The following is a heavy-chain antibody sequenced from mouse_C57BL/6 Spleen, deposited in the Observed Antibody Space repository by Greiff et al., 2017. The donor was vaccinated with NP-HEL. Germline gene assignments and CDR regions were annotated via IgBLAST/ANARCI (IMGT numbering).Heavy chain of an antibody. CDR1: GYTFTDYY. V-gene: IGHV1-76*01. CDR3: ARERALSVDYYAMDY. Sequence: QVQLQQSGAELVRPGASVKLSCKASGYTFTDYYINWVKQRPGQGLEWIARIYPGSGNTYYNEKFKGKATLTAEKSSSTAYMQLSSLTSEDSAVYFCARERALSVDYYAMDYWGQGTSVTVSS. CDR2: IYPGSGNT. J-gene: IGHJ4*01. D-gene: IGHD3-1*01.